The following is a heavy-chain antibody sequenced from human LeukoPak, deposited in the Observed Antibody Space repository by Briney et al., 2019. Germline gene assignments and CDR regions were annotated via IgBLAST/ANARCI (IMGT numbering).Heavy chain of an antibody. Sequence: TGGSLRLSCAASGFTFSSYGMHWVRQAPGKGLEWVAFIRYDGSNEYYADSVKGRFTISRDNSKNTLYLQMNSLRAEDTAVYYCAKDPPTRNYYDSSGPPDYWGQGTLVTVSS. CDR3: AKDPPTRNYYDSSGPPDY. D-gene: IGHD3-22*01. CDR1: GFTFSSYG. J-gene: IGHJ4*02. V-gene: IGHV3-30*02. CDR2: IRYDGSNE.